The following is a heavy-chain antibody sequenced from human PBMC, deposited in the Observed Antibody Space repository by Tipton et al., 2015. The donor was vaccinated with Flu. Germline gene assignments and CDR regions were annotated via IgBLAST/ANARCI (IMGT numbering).Heavy chain of an antibody. CDR1: GYTLTELS. V-gene: IGHV1-24*01. D-gene: IGHD3-22*01. J-gene: IGHJ4*02. Sequence: QLVQSGAEVKKPGASVKVSCKVSGYTLTELSMHWVRQAPGKGLEWMGGFDPEDGETIYAQKFQGRVTMTEDTSTDTAYMELSSLRSEDTAVYYCATGVDWYYYDSSGSGAFDYWGQGTLVTVSS. CDR3: ATGVDWYYYDSSGSGAFDY. CDR2: FDPEDGET.